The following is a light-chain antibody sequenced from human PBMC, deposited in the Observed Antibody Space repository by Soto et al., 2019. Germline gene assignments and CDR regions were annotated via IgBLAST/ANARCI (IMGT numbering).Light chain of an antibody. CDR3: QQRSNWIT. Sequence: EIVLTQSPATLSLSPGERATLSGRASQSVSSYLAWYQQKPGQAPRLLIYDTSNRATGIPARFSGSGSGTDFTLTISSLEPEDFAIYYCQQRSNWITFGQGTRLEIE. V-gene: IGKV3-11*01. CDR2: DTS. CDR1: QSVSSY. J-gene: IGKJ5*01.